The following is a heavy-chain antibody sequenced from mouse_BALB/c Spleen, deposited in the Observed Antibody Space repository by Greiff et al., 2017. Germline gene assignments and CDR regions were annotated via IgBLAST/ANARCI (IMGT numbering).Heavy chain of an antibody. CDR3: NSVLRRRGPDY. J-gene: IGHJ4*01. CDR2: IDPENGDT. Sequence: VHVKQSGAELVRPGASVKLSCTASGFTIKDYYMHWVKQRPEQGLEWIGWIDPENGDTEYAPKFQGKATMTADTSSNTAYLQLSSLTSEDTAVYYCNSVLRRRGPDYWGQGTSVTVSS. CDR1: GFTIKDYY. V-gene: IGHV14-4*02. D-gene: IGHD1-2*01.